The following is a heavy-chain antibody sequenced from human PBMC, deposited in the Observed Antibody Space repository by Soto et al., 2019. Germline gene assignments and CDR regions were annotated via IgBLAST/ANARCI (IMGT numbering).Heavy chain of an antibody. Sequence: GGSLRLSCAASGFTFDDYAMHWVRQAPGKGLEWVSGISWNSGSIGYADSVKGRFTISRDNAKNSLYLQMNSLRAEDTALYYCAKDATWGWVLGYFDYWGQGTLVTVSS. CDR2: ISWNSGSI. J-gene: IGHJ4*02. D-gene: IGHD3-16*01. CDR1: GFTFDDYA. CDR3: AKDATWGWVLGYFDY. V-gene: IGHV3-9*01.